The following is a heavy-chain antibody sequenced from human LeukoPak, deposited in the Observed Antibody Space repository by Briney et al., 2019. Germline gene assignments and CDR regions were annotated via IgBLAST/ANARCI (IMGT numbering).Heavy chain of an antibody. CDR1: GYTFTGHY. D-gene: IGHD3-22*01. CDR3: ASIYYYDSSGYFKGNDAFDI. CDR2: INPNSGGT. Sequence: ASVKVSCKASGYTFTGHYMHWVRQAPGQGLEWMGWINPNSGGTNYAQKFQGRVTMTRDTSISTAYMELSRLRSDDTAVYYCASIYYYDSSGYFKGNDAFDIWGQGTMVTVSS. V-gene: IGHV1-2*02. J-gene: IGHJ3*02.